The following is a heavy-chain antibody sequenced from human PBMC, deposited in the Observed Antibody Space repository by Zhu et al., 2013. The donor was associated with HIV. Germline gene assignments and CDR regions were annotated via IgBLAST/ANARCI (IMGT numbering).Heavy chain of an antibody. CDR1: GFTFSNAW. CDR3: VTGLYLDY. V-gene: IGHV3-15*01. J-gene: IGHJ4*02. CDR2: VKSKADGGTT. Sequence: EVQLVESGGGLVKPGGSLRLSCAGSGFTFSNAWMNWVRQAPGKGLEWVGRVKSKADGGTTDYTAPVKGKFTISRDDSKNTVYLQMNSLKTEDTAVYYCVTGLYLDYWGQGTLVTVSS.